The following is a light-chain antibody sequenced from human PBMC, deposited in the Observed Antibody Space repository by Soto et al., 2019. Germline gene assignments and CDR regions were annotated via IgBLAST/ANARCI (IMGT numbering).Light chain of an antibody. CDR1: SSDVGSYNY. CDR2: DVS. J-gene: IGLJ2*01. V-gene: IGLV2-14*01. CDR3: SSYTSSSTLVV. Sequence: QSALTQPASVSGSPGQSITISCTGTSSDVGSYNYVSWYQQHPGKAPKLMIYDVSNRPSGVSNRFSGSKSGNTASLTISGLQAEDEAYYYCSSYTSSSTLVVFGGGTKLTVL.